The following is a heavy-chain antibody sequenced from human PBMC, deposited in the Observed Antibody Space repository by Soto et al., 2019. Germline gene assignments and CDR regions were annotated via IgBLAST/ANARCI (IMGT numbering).Heavy chain of an antibody. CDR2: ISGSGGST. V-gene: IGHV3-23*01. CDR1: GFTFSSYA. D-gene: IGHD6-19*01. J-gene: IGHJ4*02. CDR3: AIYSSGWHPKRRAFDY. Sequence: GGSLRLSCAASGFTFSSYAMSWVRQAPGKGLEWVSAISGSGGSTYYADSVKGRFTISRDNSKNTLYLQMNSLRAEDTAVYYCAIYSSGWHPKRRAFDYWGQGTLVTVSS.